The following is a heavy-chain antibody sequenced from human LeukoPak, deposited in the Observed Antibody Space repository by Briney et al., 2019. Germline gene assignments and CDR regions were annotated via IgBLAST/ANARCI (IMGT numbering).Heavy chain of an antibody. Sequence: SETLSLTCTVSGGSISSYYWGWIRQPPGKGLEWIGRIYYSGSTSYNPSLKSPVTISVDTSKNQFSLKLSSVTAADTAVYYCASMDFWSASHLDYWGQGTLVTVSS. V-gene: IGHV4-39*01. D-gene: IGHD3-3*01. CDR2: IYYSGST. CDR3: ASMDFWSASHLDY. J-gene: IGHJ4*02. CDR1: GGSISSYY.